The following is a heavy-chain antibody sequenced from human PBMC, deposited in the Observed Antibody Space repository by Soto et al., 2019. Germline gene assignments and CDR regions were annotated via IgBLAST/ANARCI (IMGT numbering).Heavy chain of an antibody. CDR1: GGSINNGDYY. J-gene: IGHJ2*01. CDR3: AREKYVVFGIAHPYWYFDL. CDR2: IYYSGST. D-gene: IGHD3-3*01. V-gene: IGHV4-30-4*01. Sequence: QVQLQESGPGLVKSSQTLSLTCAVSGGSINNGDYYWSWIRQPPGKGLEGIGYIYYSGSTYVNPSLKSRLSMSLDTSKSQFSLKLTSVTAADTAVYYCAREKYVVFGIAHPYWYFDLWGRGTLVTVSS.